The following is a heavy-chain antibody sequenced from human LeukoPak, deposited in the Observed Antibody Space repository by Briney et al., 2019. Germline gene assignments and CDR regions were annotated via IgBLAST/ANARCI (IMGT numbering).Heavy chain of an antibody. CDR3: ARERTNWEYYFDY. Sequence: PSQTLSLTCTVSGGSISSGGYYWSWIRQHPGKGPEWIGYIYYSGSTYYNPSLKSRVTISVDTSKNQFSLKLSSVTAADTAVYYCARERTNWEYYFDYWGQGTLVTVSS. CDR2: IYYSGST. V-gene: IGHV4-31*03. J-gene: IGHJ4*02. CDR1: GGSISSGGYY. D-gene: IGHD7-27*01.